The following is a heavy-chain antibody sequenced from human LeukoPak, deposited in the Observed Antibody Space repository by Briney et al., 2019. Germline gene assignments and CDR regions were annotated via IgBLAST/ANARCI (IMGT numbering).Heavy chain of an antibody. J-gene: IGHJ4*02. Sequence: PGGSLRLSCAASGFIFSSYSMSWVRQAPGMGLEWVSVITGSGGNTYYADSVKGRFTISKDNSKNTVYLQMDSLRGEDTAVYYCAKDFRIGYSAHFDYWGQGALVTVSS. CDR3: AKDFRIGYSAHFDY. V-gene: IGHV3-23*01. D-gene: IGHD2-21*01. CDR2: ITGSGGNT. CDR1: GFIFSSYS.